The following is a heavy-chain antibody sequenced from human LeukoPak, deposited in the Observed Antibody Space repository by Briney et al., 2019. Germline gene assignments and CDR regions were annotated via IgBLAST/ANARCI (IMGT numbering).Heavy chain of an antibody. Sequence: GGSLRLSCAASGFTFSSYDMHWVRQATGKGLEWVSAIGTAGDTYYPGSVKGRFTISRENAKNSLYLQMNSLRAGDTAVYYCARAKGSSWYPYYFDYWGQGTLVTVSS. V-gene: IGHV3-13*01. D-gene: IGHD6-13*01. CDR3: ARAKGSSWYPYYFDY. J-gene: IGHJ4*02. CDR1: GFTFSSYD. CDR2: IGTAGDT.